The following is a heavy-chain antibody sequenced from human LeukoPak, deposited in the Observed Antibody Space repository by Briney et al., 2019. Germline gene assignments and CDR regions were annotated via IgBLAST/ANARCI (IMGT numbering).Heavy chain of an antibody. D-gene: IGHD3-22*01. CDR1: GGSINSGGYY. V-gene: IGHV4-61*08. Sequence: SETLSLTCTVSGGSINSGGYYWSWIRQPPGKGLEWIGYIYYSGSTNYNPSLKSRVTISVDTSKNQFSLKLSSVTAADTAVYYCARAPPTYYYDSSGYYPFDYWGQGTLVTVSS. J-gene: IGHJ4*02. CDR3: ARAPPTYYYDSSGYYPFDY. CDR2: IYYSGST.